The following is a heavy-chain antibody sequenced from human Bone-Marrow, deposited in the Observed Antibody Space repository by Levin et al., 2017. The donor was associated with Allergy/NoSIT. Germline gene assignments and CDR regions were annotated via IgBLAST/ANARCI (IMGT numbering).Heavy chain of an antibody. Sequence: GESLKISCAASGFTVSSNYMSWVRQAPGKGLEWVSVIYSGGSTYYADSVKGRFTISRDNSKNTLYLQMNSLRAEDTAVYYCARDRWGSGNFDYWGQGTLVTVSS. J-gene: IGHJ4*02. CDR3: ARDRWGSGNFDY. V-gene: IGHV3-66*01. D-gene: IGHD3-10*01. CDR1: GFTVSSNY. CDR2: IYSGGST.